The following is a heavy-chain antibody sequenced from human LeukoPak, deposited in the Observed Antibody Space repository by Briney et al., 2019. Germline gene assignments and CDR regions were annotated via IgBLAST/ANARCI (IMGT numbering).Heavy chain of an antibody. D-gene: IGHD3-22*01. CDR2: MSTSGSS. CDR3: ARVNSSGSFHDY. V-gene: IGHV4-4*07. J-gene: IGHJ4*02. CDR1: GVSISSYY. Sequence: SETLSLTCTISGVSISSYYWSWIRQPAGKGLEGIGRMSTSGSSNYTPSLTSRVTMSVDKPKNQFSLNLNSVTAADTAVYFCARVNSSGSFHDYWGQGARVTVSS.